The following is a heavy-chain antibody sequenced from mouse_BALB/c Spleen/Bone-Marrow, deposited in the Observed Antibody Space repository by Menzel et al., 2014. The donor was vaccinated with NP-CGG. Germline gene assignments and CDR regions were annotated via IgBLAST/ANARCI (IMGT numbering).Heavy chain of an antibody. V-gene: IGHV1S81*02. Sequence: VQVVESGAELVKPGASVKLSCKASGYTFTSYYMYWVKQRPGQGLEWIGGINPSNGGTNFSEKFKSKATLTVDKSSSTAYMQLSSLTSEDSAVYYCTRYGYDPLYAMDYWGQGTSVTVSS. CDR3: TRYGYDPLYAMDY. D-gene: IGHD2-3*01. CDR2: INPSNGGT. J-gene: IGHJ4*01. CDR1: GYTFTSYY.